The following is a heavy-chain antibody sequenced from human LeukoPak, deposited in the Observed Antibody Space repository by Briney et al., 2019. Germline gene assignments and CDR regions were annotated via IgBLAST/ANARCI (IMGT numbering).Heavy chain of an antibody. V-gene: IGHV4-34*01. CDR2: IYHSGST. CDR3: ARVPHSSSSEWFDP. D-gene: IGHD6-6*01. CDR1: GGSFSGYY. Sequence: SETLSLTCAVYGGSFSGYYWSWIRQPPGKGLEWIGSIYHSGSTYYHPSLKSRVTITVDTSKNQFSLKLSSVTAADTAVYYCARVPHSSSSEWFDPWGQGTLVTVSS. J-gene: IGHJ5*02.